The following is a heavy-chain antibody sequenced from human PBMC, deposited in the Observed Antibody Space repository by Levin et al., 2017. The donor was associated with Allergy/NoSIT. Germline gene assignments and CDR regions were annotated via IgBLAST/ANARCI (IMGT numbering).Heavy chain of an antibody. CDR2: IAWDDDK. D-gene: IGHD3-22*01. V-gene: IGHV2-70*04. CDR1: GFSLTTTGVR. CDR3: AREYYYDTSGYSPPYYFDS. Sequence: QTLSLPCSFSGFSLTTTGVRVNWIRQPPGKALEWLARIAWDDDKFYSTSLKTRLTISKDTSKNQVVLTMTNMDPVDTATYYCAREYYYDTSGYSPPYYFDSWGQGTLVTVSS. J-gene: IGHJ4*02.